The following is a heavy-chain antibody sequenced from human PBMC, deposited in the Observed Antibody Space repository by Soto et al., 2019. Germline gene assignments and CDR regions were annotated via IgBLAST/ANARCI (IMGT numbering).Heavy chain of an antibody. CDR1: GFTFSSYV. CDR3: AKVLLTYTSGWYHPHFDY. Sequence: QVQLVESGGGVVQPGRSLRLSCAASGFTFSSYVMHWVRQAPAKGLEWVAVVSNDGSNKDYADSVKGRFTISRDNSKNTLYLQMNSLRAEDTAVYYCAKVLLTYTSGWYHPHFDYWGQGTLVTVSS. CDR2: VSNDGSNK. J-gene: IGHJ4*02. D-gene: IGHD6-19*01. V-gene: IGHV3-30*18.